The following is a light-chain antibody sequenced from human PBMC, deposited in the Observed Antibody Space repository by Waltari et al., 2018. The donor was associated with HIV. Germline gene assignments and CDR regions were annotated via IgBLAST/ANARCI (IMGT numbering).Light chain of an antibody. J-gene: IGLJ3*02. CDR2: AVL. CDR3: SSFTASGTWV. Sequence: SALTQPPSVSGTPGPSVPIYCTGTCNDVARYDSVSWYQQPPGRGPKHLIYAVLNRPSGVPGRFSGSKSGNTASLTIFGLQSEDKADYHCSSFTASGTWVFGGGTKLTV. V-gene: IGLV2-18*02. CDR1: CNDVARYDS.